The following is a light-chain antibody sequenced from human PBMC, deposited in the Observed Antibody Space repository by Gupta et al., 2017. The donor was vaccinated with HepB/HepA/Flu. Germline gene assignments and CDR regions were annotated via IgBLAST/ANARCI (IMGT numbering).Light chain of an antibody. CDR3: SSYTSSSTLDV. Sequence: QSALTQPASVSGSPGQSITISCTGTSSHVGGYNYVSWYQQHPGKAPKLMIYDVSNRPSGGSNRFSGSKSGNTASLTISGLQAEDEADYYCSSYTSSSTLDVFGTGTKVTVL. J-gene: IGLJ1*01. CDR2: DVS. V-gene: IGLV2-14*03. CDR1: SSHVGGYNY.